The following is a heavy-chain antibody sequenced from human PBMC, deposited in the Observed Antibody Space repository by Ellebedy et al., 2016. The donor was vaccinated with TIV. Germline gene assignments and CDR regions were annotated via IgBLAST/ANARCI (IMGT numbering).Heavy chain of an antibody. CDR2: MNPNSGNT. CDR1: GYSFTTYD. Sequence: ASVKVSCKASGYSFTTYDINWARQATGQGLEWMGWMNPNSGNTDYAQKFQDRVIMTRDTSISTAYMELYSLTSEGTAVYYCARGGYSYPEDFDFWGQGTLVTVSS. J-gene: IGHJ4*02. D-gene: IGHD5-18*01. CDR3: ARGGYSYPEDFDF. V-gene: IGHV1-8*01.